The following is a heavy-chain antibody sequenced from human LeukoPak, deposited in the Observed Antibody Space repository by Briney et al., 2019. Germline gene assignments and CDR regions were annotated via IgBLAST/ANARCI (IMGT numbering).Heavy chain of an antibody. CDR3: ARGATGGAFVI. V-gene: IGHV1-69*05. CDR1: GGTFSSYA. J-gene: IGHJ3*02. CDR2: IIPIFGTA. D-gene: IGHD3-10*01. Sequence: SAKVSCKASGGTFSSYAISWARQAPGQGHEWMGRIIPIFGTANYAQKLQGRVTITTVESTSTDYMELSSLRSEDTAVYYCARGATGGAFVIWGQGTMVTVSS.